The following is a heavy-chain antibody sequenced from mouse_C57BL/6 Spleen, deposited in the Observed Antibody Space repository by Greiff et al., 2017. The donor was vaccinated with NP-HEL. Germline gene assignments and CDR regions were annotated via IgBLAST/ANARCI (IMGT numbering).Heavy chain of an antibody. CDR3: ARFYYSNPSYWYFDV. V-gene: IGHV1-22*01. D-gene: IGHD2-5*01. CDR1: GYTFTDYN. Sequence: EVQLQQSGPELVKPGASVKMSCKASGYTFTDYNMHWVKQSHGKSLEWIGYINPNNGGTSYNQKFKGKATLTVNKSSSTAYMELRSLTSEDSAVYYCARFYYSNPSYWYFDVWGTGTTVTVSS. CDR2: INPNNGGT. J-gene: IGHJ1*03.